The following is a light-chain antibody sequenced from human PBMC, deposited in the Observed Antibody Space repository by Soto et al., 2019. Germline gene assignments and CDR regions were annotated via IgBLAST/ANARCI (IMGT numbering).Light chain of an antibody. Sequence: QSVLTQPPSASGSPGQSVTISCTGTSSDVGGYNYVSWYQQHPGKAPKLMIYEVSKRPSGVPDRFSGSKSGNTASLTVSGLQAEDEADYYCSSYAGSNNWVFGGVTKVTVL. CDR1: SSDVGGYNY. J-gene: IGLJ3*02. CDR2: EVS. V-gene: IGLV2-8*01. CDR3: SSYAGSNNWV.